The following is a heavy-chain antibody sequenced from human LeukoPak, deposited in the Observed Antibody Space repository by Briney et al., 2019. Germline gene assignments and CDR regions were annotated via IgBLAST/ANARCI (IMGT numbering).Heavy chain of an antibody. V-gene: IGHV3-43D*03. CDR3: AKDSVAVTGTGNIDY. J-gene: IGHJ4*02. D-gene: IGHD6-19*01. CDR1: GFTFDDYA. Sequence: GGSLRLSCAASGFTFDDYAMHWVRQAPGKGLEWVSLISWDGGSSYYADSVKGRFTISRDNSKNSLYLQMNSLRAEDTALCYCAKDSVAVTGTGNIDYWGQGTLVTVSS. CDR2: ISWDGGSS.